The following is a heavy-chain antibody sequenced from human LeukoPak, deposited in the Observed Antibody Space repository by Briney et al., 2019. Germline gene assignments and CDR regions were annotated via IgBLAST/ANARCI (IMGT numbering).Heavy chain of an antibody. CDR2: ISGDADST. D-gene: IGHD1-26*01. J-gene: IGHJ4*02. CDR3: AKKEGGFDH. CDR1: GFTFSNYA. V-gene: IGHV3-23*01. Sequence: PGGSLRLSCAAFGFTFSNYAMSWVRQARGRGLEWVSAISGDADSTYYADSVKGRFTISRDNSKNTLYLQVNSLRADDTAVYYCAKKEGGFDHWGQGALVTVSS.